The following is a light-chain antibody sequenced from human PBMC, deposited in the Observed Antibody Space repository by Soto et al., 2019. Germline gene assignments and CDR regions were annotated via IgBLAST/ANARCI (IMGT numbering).Light chain of an antibody. CDR2: AAS. CDR1: QGISTY. Sequence: DIQMTQSPSSLSASVGDRVTITCRASQGISTYLNWYQQKPGKDPKLLIYAASSLQSGVPSRFSGSGSETDFNLTISSLQTEDFATYSCQQSYSTPWTFGQGTKVDIK. V-gene: IGKV1-39*01. CDR3: QQSYSTPWT. J-gene: IGKJ1*01.